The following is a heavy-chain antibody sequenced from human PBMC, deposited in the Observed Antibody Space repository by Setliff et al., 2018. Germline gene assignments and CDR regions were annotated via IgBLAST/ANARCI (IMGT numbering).Heavy chain of an antibody. D-gene: IGHD6-19*01. Sequence: ETLSLTCTVSGGSISTYYWSWIRRPAGKGLEWLGRVFVSGSTYYNPSVKSRVTISVDKSKNQFSLKLSSVTAADTAVYYCARGRAGHSGHWGQGTLVTVSS. CDR2: VFVSGST. V-gene: IGHV4-4*07. CDR1: GGSISTYY. J-gene: IGHJ4*02. CDR3: ARGRAGHSGH.